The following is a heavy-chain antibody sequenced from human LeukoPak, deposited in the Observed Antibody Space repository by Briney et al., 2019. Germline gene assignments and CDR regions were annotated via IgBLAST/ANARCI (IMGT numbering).Heavy chain of an antibody. CDR1: GFSVRTNY. D-gene: IGHD3-22*01. Sequence: GGSLRLSCAASGFSVRTNYMSWVRQAPGKGLEWVTVIYSGGTIRSADSVKGRFTISRDNSRDTLHLQINSLRVDDTAVYYCVRAVHHLFYSDSSGYYGDAFDVWGQGTVITVSS. J-gene: IGHJ3*01. V-gene: IGHV3-53*01. CDR2: IYSGGTI. CDR3: VRAVHHLFYSDSSGYYGDAFDV.